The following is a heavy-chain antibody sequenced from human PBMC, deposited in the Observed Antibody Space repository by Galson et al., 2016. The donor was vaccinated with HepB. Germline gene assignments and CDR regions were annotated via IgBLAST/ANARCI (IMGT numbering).Heavy chain of an antibody. CDR2: IYRDGST. V-gene: IGHV4-4*08. D-gene: IGHD3-3*01. Sequence: SETLSLTCSVSGGSTSSYSWSWIRQPPGKGLEWVGHIYRDGSTDYKPSLKSRVTISVDTSNNQFSLRLSSVTAADTAVYYCARTAAFWSSYSYYYSGMDVWGQGATVTVSS. CDR1: GGSTSSYS. J-gene: IGHJ6*02. CDR3: ARTAAFWSSYSYYYSGMDV.